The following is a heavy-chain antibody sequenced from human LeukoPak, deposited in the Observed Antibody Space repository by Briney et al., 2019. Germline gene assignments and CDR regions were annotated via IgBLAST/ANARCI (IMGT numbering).Heavy chain of an antibody. CDR2: IYQSGST. V-gene: IGHV4-30-2*01. J-gene: IGHJ3*02. Sequence: SQTLSLTCGVSGGSVSTIGYSWSWIRQPPGKGLEWIGYIYQSGSTSYNPSLQSRVTISIDRSKNQFSLKLSSVTAADTAVYYCARDSYYDNSGEGAFDIWGQGTMVTVSS. CDR3: ARDSYYDNSGEGAFDI. D-gene: IGHD3-22*01. CDR1: GGSVSTIGYS.